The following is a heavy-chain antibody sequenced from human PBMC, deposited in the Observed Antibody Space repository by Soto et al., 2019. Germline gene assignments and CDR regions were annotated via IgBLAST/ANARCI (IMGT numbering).Heavy chain of an antibody. V-gene: IGHV1-2*02. D-gene: IGHD2-8*02. Sequence: HEHLVQSGAEVKRPGASLKVSCKASGYSFTGYYIHWVRQAPEQGLEWMGWINPDSGATNYAQNFQGRVTLTSDTSISTASMDLTCLTSDDTAVYYCARGDYGTGGYPFPYFDYWGQGTLVIVSS. J-gene: IGHJ4*02. CDR2: INPDSGAT. CDR1: GYSFTGYY. CDR3: ARGDYGTGGYPFPYFDY.